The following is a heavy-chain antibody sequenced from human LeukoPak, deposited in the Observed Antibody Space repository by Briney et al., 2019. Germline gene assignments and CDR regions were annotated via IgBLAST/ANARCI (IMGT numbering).Heavy chain of an antibody. CDR1: GFTFSDHF. CDR3: VRVGSVSGSDYLDY. D-gene: IGHD6-19*01. CDR2: SRNKAKSYTI. Sequence: GGSLRLSCAVSGFTFSDHFLDWVRQAPGKGLEWVGRSRNKAKSYTIEYAASVKGRFTISRDDSKNSLYLQMNSLETEDTAVYYCVRVGSVSGSDYLDYWGQGTLVTVSS. J-gene: IGHJ4*02. V-gene: IGHV3-72*01.